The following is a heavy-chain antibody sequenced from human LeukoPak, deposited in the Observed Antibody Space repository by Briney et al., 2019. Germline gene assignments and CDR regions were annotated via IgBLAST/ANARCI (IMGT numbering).Heavy chain of an antibody. CDR3: ARDGYASGSHDY. CDR1: GFTFSSYW. D-gene: IGHD3-10*01. J-gene: IGHJ4*02. Sequence: PGGSLRLSCAAFGFTFSSYWMTWVRQAPGTGLEWVANIRQDGNAKHYEDSVKGRFTISRDNAKNSLYLQMNSLRAEDTAVYFCARDGYASGSHDYWGQGTLVTVSS. V-gene: IGHV3-7*04. CDR2: IRQDGNAK.